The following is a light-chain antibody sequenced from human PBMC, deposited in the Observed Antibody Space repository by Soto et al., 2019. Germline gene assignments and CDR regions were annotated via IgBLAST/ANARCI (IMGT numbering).Light chain of an antibody. J-gene: IGLJ1*01. Sequence: QSALTQPASVSGSPGKSITISCTGTSSDVGGYKSVCWYQYHPGKAPKLMIFDVSDRPSGVSSRYAGSKSGKTASLTISGLQAEDEADYDCSSYTTSSTPHYVFGPGTKVTVL. CDR2: DVS. V-gene: IGLV2-14*03. CDR3: SSYTTSSTPHYV. CDR1: SSDVGGYKS.